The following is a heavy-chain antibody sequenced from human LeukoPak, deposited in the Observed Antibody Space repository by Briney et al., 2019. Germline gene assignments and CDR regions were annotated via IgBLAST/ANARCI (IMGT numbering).Heavy chain of an antibody. CDR1: GLTFNSYW. D-gene: IGHD6-13*01. Sequence: GASQRLSCAASGLTFNSYWMSWARQAPGGGLECVAYIKQDGSETYYVHCVTGRLTLYRDNAKNSLYLQMNSLRAEDTAVYYSRRRTDIVAAGYAYCSQGPLVTVSS. V-gene: IGHV3-7*03. CDR3: RRRTDIVAAGYAY. J-gene: IGHJ4*02. CDR2: IKQDGSET.